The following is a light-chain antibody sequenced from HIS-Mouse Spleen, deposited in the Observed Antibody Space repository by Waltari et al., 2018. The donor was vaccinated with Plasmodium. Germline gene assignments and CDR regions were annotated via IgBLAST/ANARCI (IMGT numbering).Light chain of an antibody. CDR2: EGS. Sequence: QSALTQPASVSGSPGQSITISCTGTSSDVGSYNLVSWYQQHPGKAPKRLIYEGSKRTSGVSQRFSGSKSCNTASLTISGLQAEDEADYYCCSYAGSSTYVFGTGTKVTVL. J-gene: IGLJ1*01. CDR3: CSYAGSSTYV. CDR1: SSDVGSYNL. V-gene: IGLV2-23*01.